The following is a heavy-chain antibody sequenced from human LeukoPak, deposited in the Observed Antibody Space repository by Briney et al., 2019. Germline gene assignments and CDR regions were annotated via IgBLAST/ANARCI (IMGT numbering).Heavy chain of an antibody. CDR2: ISSDGSST. CDR1: GFTFSSYW. D-gene: IGHD3-10*01. V-gene: IGHV3-74*01. Sequence: GGSLRLSCAASGFTFSSYWMHWVRQAPWKGLVWVSRISSDGSSTAYADSVKGRFTISRDNAKNTLYLQMNSLGPEDTAVYYCARVPTYSTGSYYDSWGQGTLVTVSS. CDR3: ARVPTYSTGSYYDS. J-gene: IGHJ4*02.